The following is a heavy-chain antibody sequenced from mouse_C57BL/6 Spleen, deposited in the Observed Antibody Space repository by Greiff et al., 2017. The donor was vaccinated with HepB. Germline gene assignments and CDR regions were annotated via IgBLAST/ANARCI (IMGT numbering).Heavy chain of an antibody. J-gene: IGHJ4*01. Sequence: EVKLVESGGGLVQPKGSLKLSCAASGFSFNTYAMNWVRQAPGKGLEWVARIRSKSNNYATYYADSVKDRFTISRDDSESMLYLQMNNLKTDDTAMYYCGRLSSFSYAMDYWGQVTSVTVSS. CDR3: GRLSSFSYAMDY. V-gene: IGHV10-1*01. CDR2: IRSKSNNYAT. CDR1: GFSFNTYA. D-gene: IGHD1-1*01.